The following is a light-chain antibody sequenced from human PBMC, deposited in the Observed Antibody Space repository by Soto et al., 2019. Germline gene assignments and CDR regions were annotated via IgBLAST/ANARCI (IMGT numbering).Light chain of an antibody. CDR2: DDS. CDR1: NIGSES. J-gene: IGLJ1*01. V-gene: IGLV3-21*02. CDR3: QVWDSSTDQPV. Sequence: SYALTQPPSVSVAPGQTARITCDGTNIGSESVHWYQQKPGQAPVLVVYDDSDRPSGIPERFSRSSSGNTATLTITRVEAGDEADFYCQVWDSSTDQPVFGTGTKLTVL.